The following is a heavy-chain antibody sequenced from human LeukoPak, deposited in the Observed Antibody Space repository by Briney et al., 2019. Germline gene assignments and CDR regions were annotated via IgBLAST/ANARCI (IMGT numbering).Heavy chain of an antibody. D-gene: IGHD2-15*01. CDR1: GYTFTSYG. CDR2: INAYNGNT. V-gene: IGHV1-18*01. CDR3: ARASGAATMAGYYYGMDV. Sequence: ASVKVPCKASGYTFTSYGISWVRQAPGQGLEWMGWINAYNGNTNYAQKLQGRVTMTTDTSTSTAYMELRSLRSDDTAVYYCARASGAATMAGYYYGMDVWGQGTTVTVSS. J-gene: IGHJ6*02.